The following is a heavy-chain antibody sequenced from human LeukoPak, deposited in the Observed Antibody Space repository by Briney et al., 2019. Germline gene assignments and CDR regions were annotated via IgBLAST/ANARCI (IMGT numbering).Heavy chain of an antibody. D-gene: IGHD5-24*01. CDR3: ASDTGDGYNLLLDY. Sequence: SVKVSCKASGGTFSSYAISWVRQAPGQGLEWMGGIIPIFGTANYAQKFQGRVTITTDESTSTAYTELSSLRSEDTAVYYCASDTGDGYNLLLDYWGQGTLVTVSS. CDR2: IIPIFGTA. CDR1: GGTFSSYA. J-gene: IGHJ4*02. V-gene: IGHV1-69*05.